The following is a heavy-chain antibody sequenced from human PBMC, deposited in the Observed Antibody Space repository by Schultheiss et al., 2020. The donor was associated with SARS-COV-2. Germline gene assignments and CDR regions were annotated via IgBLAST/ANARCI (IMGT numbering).Heavy chain of an antibody. D-gene: IGHD3-3*01. CDR1: GGSFSGYY. Sequence: SQTLSLTCAVYGGSFSGYYWTWIRQPPGKGLEWIGEISHSGTTKYNPSLKSRLTISVDASKNQFSLKLRSVSAADTAVYYCATYNFPALDPWGQGILVTVSS. CDR3: ATYNFPALDP. J-gene: IGHJ5*02. CDR2: ISHSGTT. V-gene: IGHV4-34*01.